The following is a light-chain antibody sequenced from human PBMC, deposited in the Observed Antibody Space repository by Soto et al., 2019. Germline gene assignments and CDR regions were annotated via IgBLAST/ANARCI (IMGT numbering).Light chain of an antibody. CDR2: AAS. CDR1: QNVNRY. V-gene: IGKV1-39*01. Sequence: IQLTQSPSSLSASVGDRVTITCRTSQNVNRYLNWYQEQPGKAPKLLIYAASILQSGVPSRFSGSGSGTDFTLAISSLQPQDFTTYYCQQSYGIPHTFGPGTKVEIK. J-gene: IGKJ1*01. CDR3: QQSYGIPHT.